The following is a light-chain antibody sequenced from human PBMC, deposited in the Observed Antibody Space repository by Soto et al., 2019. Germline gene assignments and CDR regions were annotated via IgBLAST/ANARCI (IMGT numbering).Light chain of an antibody. CDR1: SSNIGRNT. V-gene: IGLV1-44*01. Sequence: QSVLTQPPSASGTPGQRVTISCSGSSSNIGRNTVNWYQQLPGTAPKLLIYSNNQRPSGVPDRFSGSKSGTSASLAISGLQSEDEADYYCAAWDDSLNGPYVFGTGTKLTVL. CDR2: SNN. CDR3: AAWDDSLNGPYV. J-gene: IGLJ1*01.